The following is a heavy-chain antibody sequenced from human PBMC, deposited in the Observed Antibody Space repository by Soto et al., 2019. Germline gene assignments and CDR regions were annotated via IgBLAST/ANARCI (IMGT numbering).Heavy chain of an antibody. CDR1: GFTFSSYD. CDR2: ILYDGSNK. J-gene: IGHJ2*01. V-gene: IGHV3-30-3*01. Sequence: AGGSLRLSCAVSGFTFSSYDLHWVRQAPGKGLEWVAVILYDGSNKYYAASVKGRFTISRDKSKNTLYLQMNSLRIEDTAVYYCARVTVVPAAIPHELRNWYFDLWGRGTLVTVSS. CDR3: ARVTVVPAAIPHELRNWYFDL. D-gene: IGHD2-2*02.